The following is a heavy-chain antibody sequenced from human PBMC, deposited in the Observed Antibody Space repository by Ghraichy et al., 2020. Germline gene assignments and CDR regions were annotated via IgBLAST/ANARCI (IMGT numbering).Heavy chain of an antibody. CDR3: ARGGGFMAGSTNWFDP. CDR2: INHSGST. V-gene: IGHV4-34*01. CDR1: GGSFSGYY. D-gene: IGHD6-19*01. Sequence: TLSLTCAVYGGSFSGYYWSWIRQPPGKGLEWIGEINHSGSTNYNPSLKSRVTISVDTSKNQFSLKLSSVTAADTAVYYCARGGGFMAGSTNWFDPWGQGTLVTVSS. J-gene: IGHJ5*02.